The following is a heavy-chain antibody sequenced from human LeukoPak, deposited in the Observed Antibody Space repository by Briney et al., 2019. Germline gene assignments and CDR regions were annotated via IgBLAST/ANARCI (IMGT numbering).Heavy chain of an antibody. V-gene: IGHV3-53*01. D-gene: IGHD5-12*01. CDR2: IYSGGDT. Sequence: GSLRLSCAASGFTVSSNYMSWVRQAPGKGLEWVSVIYSGGDTYYADSVKGRFTISRDNSKNTLYLQMNTLSAEDTAVYYCARASGYSGYDPFDYWGQGTLVTVSS. CDR3: ARASGYSGYDPFDY. J-gene: IGHJ4*02. CDR1: GFTVSSNY.